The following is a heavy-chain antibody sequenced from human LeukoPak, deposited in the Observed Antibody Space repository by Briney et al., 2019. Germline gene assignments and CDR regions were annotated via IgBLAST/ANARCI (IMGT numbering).Heavy chain of an antibody. J-gene: IGHJ3*02. CDR3: AIDTSPGYSSWYDAFDI. V-gene: IGHV3-9*01. CDR2: ISWNSGSI. Sequence: GRSLRLSCAASGFTFDDYALHWVRQAPGKGLEWVSGISWNSGSIGYADSVKGRFTISRDNAKNSLYLRMDSLRAEDTALYYCAIDTSPGYSSWYDAFDIWGQGTMVTVSS. D-gene: IGHD6-19*01. CDR1: GFTFDDYA.